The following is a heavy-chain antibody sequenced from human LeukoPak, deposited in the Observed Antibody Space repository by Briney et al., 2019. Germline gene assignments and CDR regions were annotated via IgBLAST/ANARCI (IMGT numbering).Heavy chain of an antibody. J-gene: IGHJ5*02. CDR3: ASRYCSSTSCYHFXWFXX. CDR1: GGTFSSYA. Sequence: SVKVSCKASGGTFSSYAISWVRQAPGQGLEWMGGIIPIFGTANYAQKFQGRVTITADESTSTAYMELSSLRSEDTAVYYCASRYCSSTSCYHFXWFXXWGQXTLXT. V-gene: IGHV1-69*01. CDR2: IIPIFGTA. D-gene: IGHD2-2*01.